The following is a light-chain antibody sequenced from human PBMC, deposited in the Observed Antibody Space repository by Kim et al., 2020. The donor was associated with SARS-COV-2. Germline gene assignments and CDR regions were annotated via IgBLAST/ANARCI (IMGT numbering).Light chain of an antibody. V-gene: IGLV3-21*04. J-gene: IGLJ2*01. CDR2: YDS. CDR1: SLGSKY. Sequence: GKETRITCGGTSLGSKYVRWYQQQPGRAPVLVISYDSVQPPGIPERFSGSSSGNTATVTISRVEAGDEADYYCQVWDSSDDHRVVFGGGTQLTVL. CDR3: QVWDSSDDHRVV.